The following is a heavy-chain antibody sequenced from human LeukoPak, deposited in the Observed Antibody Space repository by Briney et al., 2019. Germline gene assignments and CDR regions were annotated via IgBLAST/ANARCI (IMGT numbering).Heavy chain of an antibody. D-gene: IGHD4-17*01. CDR2: ISWNSGSI. CDR1: GFTFDDYA. Sequence: GGSLRLSCAASGFTFDDYAMHWVRQAPGKGLEWVSGISWNSGSIGYADSVKGRFTISRDNAKNSLYLQMNSLRAEDMALYYCAKGESIRGDYYAFFEYWGQGTLVTVSS. V-gene: IGHV3-9*03. J-gene: IGHJ4*02. CDR3: AKGESIRGDYYAFFEY.